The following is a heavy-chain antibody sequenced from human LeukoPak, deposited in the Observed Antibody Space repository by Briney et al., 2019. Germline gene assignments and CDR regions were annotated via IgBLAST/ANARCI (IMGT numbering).Heavy chain of an antibody. D-gene: IGHD4-17*01. CDR3: AVVTTGY. Sequence: PGGSLRLSCAASGFTFSNYVMNWVRQAPGKGLEWVGRIRNKANSYTTEYAAPVKGRFSISRDDSKNSLYLQMNSLKTEDTAVYYCAVVTTGYWGQGTLVTVSS. CDR1: GFTFSNYV. CDR2: IRNKANSYTT. J-gene: IGHJ4*02. V-gene: IGHV3-72*01.